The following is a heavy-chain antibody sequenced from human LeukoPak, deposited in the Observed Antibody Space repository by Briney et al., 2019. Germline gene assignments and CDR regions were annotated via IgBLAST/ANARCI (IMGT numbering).Heavy chain of an antibody. Sequence: GASVKVSCKASGYTFTSYGISGVRQAPGQGLEWMGWISAYNGNTNYAQKLQGRVTMTTDTSTSTAYMELRSLRSDDTAVYYCARDQGRDYGDSRIYYYYGMDVWGKGTTVTVSS. D-gene: IGHD4-17*01. V-gene: IGHV1-18*04. CDR3: ARDQGRDYGDSRIYYYYGMDV. CDR1: GYTFTSYG. CDR2: ISAYNGNT. J-gene: IGHJ6*04.